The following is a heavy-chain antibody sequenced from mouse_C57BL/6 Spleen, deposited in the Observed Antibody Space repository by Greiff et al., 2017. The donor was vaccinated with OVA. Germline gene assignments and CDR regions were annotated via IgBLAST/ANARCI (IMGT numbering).Heavy chain of an antibody. Sequence: EVHLVESGGGLVKPGGSLKLSCAASGFTFSSYAMSWVRQTPEKRLEWVATISDGGSYTDYPANVKGRFTISRDNAKNNLYLQMSHLKSEDTAMYYCARDHGSSSDFDYWGQGTTLTVSS. CDR1: GFTFSSYA. D-gene: IGHD1-1*01. CDR3: ARDHGSSSDFDY. CDR2: ISDGGSYT. V-gene: IGHV5-4*01. J-gene: IGHJ2*01.